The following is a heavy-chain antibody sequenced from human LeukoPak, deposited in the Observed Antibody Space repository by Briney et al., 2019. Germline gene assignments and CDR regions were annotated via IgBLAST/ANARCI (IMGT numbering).Heavy chain of an antibody. J-gene: IGHJ4*02. CDR2: ISYDGSNK. CDR1: GFTFSSYA. V-gene: IGHV3-30-3*01. CDR3: ARDSLGLDY. Sequence: GSSLRLSCAASGFTFSSYAMHWVRQAPGKGLEWVAVISYDGSNKYYADSVKGRFTISRDNSKNTLYLQMNSLRAEDTAVYYCARDSLGLDYWGQGTLVTVSS.